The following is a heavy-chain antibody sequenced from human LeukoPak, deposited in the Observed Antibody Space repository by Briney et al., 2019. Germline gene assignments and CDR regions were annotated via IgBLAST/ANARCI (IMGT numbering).Heavy chain of an antibody. CDR2: IHYSETT. D-gene: IGHD2-2*01. V-gene: IGHV4-39*02. Sequence: PSETLSLTCTVSGGSISSSSYYWGWIRQPPGKGLEWIASIHYSETTYYNPSLKSRVTISVDTSKNHLSLKLSSVTAADTAVYYCARGPTYQPIDFWGQGTLVTVSS. J-gene: IGHJ4*02. CDR3: ARGPTYQPIDF. CDR1: GGSISSSSYY.